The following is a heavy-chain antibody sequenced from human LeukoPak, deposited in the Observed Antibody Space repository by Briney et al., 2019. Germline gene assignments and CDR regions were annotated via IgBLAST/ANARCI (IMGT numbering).Heavy chain of an antibody. CDR2: INHSGST. CDR1: GGSFSGYY. V-gene: IGHV4-34*01. CDR3: ASQYCSSTSCWYYFDY. D-gene: IGHD2-2*01. J-gene: IGHJ4*02. Sequence: SETLSLTCAVYGGSFSGYYWSWIRQPPGKGLEWIGEINHSGSTNYNPSLKSRVTISVDTSKNQFSLKLSSVTAADTAVYYCASQYCSSTSCWYYFDYWGQGTLVTVSS.